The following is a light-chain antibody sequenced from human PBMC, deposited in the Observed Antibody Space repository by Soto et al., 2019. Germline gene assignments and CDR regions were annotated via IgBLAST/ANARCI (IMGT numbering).Light chain of an antibody. J-gene: IGKJ1*01. CDR1: QTVNSDY. CDR3: QQYNGWPWT. Sequence: EIVLTQSPGTLSLSQGETATLSCRASQTVNSDYLAWFQQRPGQAPRLLIFATSRRATDIPDRFSGSGSGTEFTLTITGLQSEDFAVYYCQQYNGWPWTFGLGTKVDI. CDR2: ATS. V-gene: IGKV3-20*01.